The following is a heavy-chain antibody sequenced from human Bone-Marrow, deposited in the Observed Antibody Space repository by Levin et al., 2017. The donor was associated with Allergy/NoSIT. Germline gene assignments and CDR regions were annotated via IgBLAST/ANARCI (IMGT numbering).Heavy chain of an antibody. V-gene: IGHV1-69*04. CDR1: GGTFSSYA. CDR2: IIPILGIA. Sequence: SVKVSCKASGGTFSSYAISWVRQAPGQGLEWMGRIIPILGIANYAQKFQGRVTITADKSTSTAYMELSSLRSEDTAVYYCARDLLWGIYYFDYWGQGTLVTVSS. J-gene: IGHJ4*02. CDR3: ARDLLWGIYYFDY. D-gene: IGHD3-10*01.